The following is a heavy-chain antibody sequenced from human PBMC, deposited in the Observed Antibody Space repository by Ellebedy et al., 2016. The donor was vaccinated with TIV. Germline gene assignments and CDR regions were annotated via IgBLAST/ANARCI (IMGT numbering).Heavy chain of an antibody. J-gene: IGHJ4*02. Sequence: SETLSLTCTVSGGSITSSGSYWGWIRQPPGKGLEWIANIHSSGNTYYSPSLKRRVTISVDTSKNQFSLKLSSVTAADTAVYYCARAWGHRFLIAAAGQFDYWGQGTLVTVSS. CDR1: GGSITSSGSY. CDR3: ARAWGHRFLIAAAGQFDY. CDR2: IHSSGNT. D-gene: IGHD6-13*01. V-gene: IGHV4-39*01.